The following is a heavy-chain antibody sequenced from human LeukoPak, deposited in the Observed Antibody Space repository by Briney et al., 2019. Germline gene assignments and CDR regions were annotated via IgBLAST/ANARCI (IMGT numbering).Heavy chain of an antibody. CDR2: IIPIFGTA. J-gene: IGHJ4*02. CDR3: ARDPTSGWYSGYFDY. V-gene: IGHV1-69*13. Sequence: ASVKVSCKASGGTFSSYATSWVRQAPGQGLEWMGGIIPIFGTANYAQKFQGRVTITADESTSTAYMELSSLRSEDTAVYYCARDPTSGWYSGYFDYWGQGTLVTVSS. D-gene: IGHD6-19*01. CDR1: GGTFSSYA.